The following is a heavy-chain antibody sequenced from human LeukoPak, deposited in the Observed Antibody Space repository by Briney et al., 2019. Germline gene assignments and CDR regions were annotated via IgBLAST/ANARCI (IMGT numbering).Heavy chain of an antibody. J-gene: IGHJ4*02. V-gene: IGHV3-9*01. CDR1: GFTFDDYA. CDR3: AKDIEVTYHSYYFDY. CDR2: ISWNSGSI. Sequence: PGGSLRLSCAASGFTFDDYAMHWVRQAPGKGLEWVSGISWNSGSIGYADSVKGRFTISRDNAKNSLYLQMNSLRAGDTALYYCAKDIEVTYHSYYFDYWGQGTLVTVSS. D-gene: IGHD2-21*02.